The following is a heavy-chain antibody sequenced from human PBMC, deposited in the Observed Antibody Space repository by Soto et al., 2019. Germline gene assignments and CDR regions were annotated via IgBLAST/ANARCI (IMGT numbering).Heavy chain of an antibody. D-gene: IGHD3-22*01. CDR1: GGSISSGGYY. CDR3: ARVLPYDSSGYYLDPDYYYGMDV. CDR2: IYYSGST. J-gene: IGHJ6*02. Sequence: SETLSLTCSVSGGSISSGGYYWSWIRQPPGKGLEWIGYIYYSGSTNYNPSLKSRVTISVDTSKNQFSLKLSSVTAADTAVYYCARVLPYDSSGYYLDPDYYYGMDVWGQGTTVTVSS. V-gene: IGHV4-61*08.